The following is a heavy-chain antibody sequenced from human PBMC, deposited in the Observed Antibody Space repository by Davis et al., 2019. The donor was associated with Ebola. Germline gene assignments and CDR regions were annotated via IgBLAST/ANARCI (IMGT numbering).Heavy chain of an antibody. Sequence: PGGSLRLSCAASGFTFSSYSMNWVRQAPGKGLEWVSSISSSSSYIYYADSVKGRFTISRDNAKNSLYLQMNSLRAEDTAVYYCARSKHVWFRELPSYWGQGTLVTVSS. V-gene: IGHV3-21*01. J-gene: IGHJ4*02. D-gene: IGHD3-10*01. CDR3: ARSKHVWFRELPSY. CDR1: GFTFSSYS. CDR2: ISSSSSYI.